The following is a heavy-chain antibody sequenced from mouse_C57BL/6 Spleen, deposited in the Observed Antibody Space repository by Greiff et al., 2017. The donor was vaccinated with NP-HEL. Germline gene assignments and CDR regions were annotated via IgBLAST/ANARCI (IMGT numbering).Heavy chain of an antibody. Sequence: VQLQQSGPELVKPGASGKISCKASGYAFSSSWMTWVKRRPGRGLGGIDGIYPGDGDTNYNGKFKGKATLTADKSSSTAYMQLSSLTSEDSAVYFCARSPTVVRYYFDYWGQGTTLTVSS. CDR3: ARSPTVVRYYFDY. V-gene: IGHV1-82*01. CDR2: IYPGDGDT. D-gene: IGHD1-1*01. J-gene: IGHJ2*01. CDR1: GYAFSSSW.